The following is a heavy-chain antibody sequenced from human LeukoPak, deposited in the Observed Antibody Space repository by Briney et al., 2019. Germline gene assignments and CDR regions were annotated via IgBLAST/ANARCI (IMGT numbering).Heavy chain of an antibody. Sequence: GGSLRLSCAASGVTVSSNYMSWVRQAPGKGLDWVSLIYSGGSTYYADSVKGRFTISRDNSKNTPYLQMNSLRVEDTAVYYCARDGSYGMDVWGQGTTVTVSS. V-gene: IGHV3-66*01. CDR2: IYSGGST. D-gene: IGHD1-26*01. CDR1: GVTVSSNY. J-gene: IGHJ6*02. CDR3: ARDGSYGMDV.